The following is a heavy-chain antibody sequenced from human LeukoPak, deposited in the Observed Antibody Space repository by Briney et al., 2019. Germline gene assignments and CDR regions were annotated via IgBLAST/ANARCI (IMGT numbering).Heavy chain of an antibody. Sequence: GGSLRLSCAASGFTFSSYAMNCVRQAPGKGLEWGSAISGSGGSTDHVDSVKGRFTISRDNSRNTLYMQMNSLRAEDTAVYYCANKPTLECTLGVCVVIDYWGQGTLVTVSS. CDR3: ANKPTLECTLGVCVVIDY. D-gene: IGHD2-8*01. J-gene: IGHJ4*02. V-gene: IGHV3-23*01. CDR1: GFTFSSYA. CDR2: ISGSGGST.